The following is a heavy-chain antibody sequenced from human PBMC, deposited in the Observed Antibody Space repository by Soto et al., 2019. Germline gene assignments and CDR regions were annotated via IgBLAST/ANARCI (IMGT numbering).Heavy chain of an antibody. D-gene: IGHD6-19*01. CDR3: ARGIEGWYQGRYYYGMDV. CDR2: IYDSGST. J-gene: IGHJ6*02. CDR1: GGSISTFH. V-gene: IGHV4-59*01. Sequence: SETLSLTCTVSGGSISTFHWSWIRQPPGKGLEWIGYIYDSGSTYYNPSPKSRVTISVDTSKNQFSLKLSSVTAADTAVYYCARGIEGWYQGRYYYGMDVWGQGTTVTVSS.